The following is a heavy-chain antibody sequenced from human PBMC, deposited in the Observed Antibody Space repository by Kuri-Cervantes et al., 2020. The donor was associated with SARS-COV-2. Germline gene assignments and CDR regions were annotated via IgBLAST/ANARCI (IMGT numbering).Heavy chain of an antibody. J-gene: IGHJ6*02. V-gene: IGHV3-23*01. CDR1: GFTFSSYA. Sequence: GESLKISCAASGFTFSSYAMSWVRQAPGKGLEWVSAISGSGGSTYYADSVKGRFTISRDNAKNSLYLQMNSLRVDDTAVYYCARWGPVDSATSYYHYGMDVWGQGTTVTVSS. CDR3: ARWGPVDSATSYYHYGMDV. CDR2: ISGSGGST. D-gene: IGHD5-18*01.